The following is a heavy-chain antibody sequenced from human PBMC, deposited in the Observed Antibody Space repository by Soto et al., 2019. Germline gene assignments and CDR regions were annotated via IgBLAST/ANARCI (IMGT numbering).Heavy chain of an antibody. Sequence: EVQLVESGGGLVQPGGSLRLTCAASGFSFSNYNMNWVRQAPGKGLEWVSYISKSSDTIYYADSVRGRFSISRDNGKNSLYLQMDSLRDEDTAVYYWARDAFDYDTTGYHCDYWGQGTLVTVSS. CDR3: ARDAFDYDTTGYHCDY. J-gene: IGHJ4*02. D-gene: IGHD3-22*01. CDR1: GFSFSNYN. CDR2: ISKSSDTI. V-gene: IGHV3-48*02.